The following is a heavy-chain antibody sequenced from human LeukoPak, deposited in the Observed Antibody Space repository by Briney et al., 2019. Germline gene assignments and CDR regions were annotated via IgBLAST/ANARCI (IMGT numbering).Heavy chain of an antibody. J-gene: IGHJ4*02. CDR2: IYYSGST. D-gene: IGHD3-22*01. CDR1: GGSISSSSYY. CDR3: ARNGVSSAYTAFDY. V-gene: IGHV4-39*07. Sequence: SETLSLTCTVSGGSISSSSYYWGWIRQPPGKGLEWIGSIYYSGSTYYNPSLKSRVTISVDTSKNQFSLKLSSVTAADTAVYYCARNGVSSAYTAFDYWGQGTLVTVSS.